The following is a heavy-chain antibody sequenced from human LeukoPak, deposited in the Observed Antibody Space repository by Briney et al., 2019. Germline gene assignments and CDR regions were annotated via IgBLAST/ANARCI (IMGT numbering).Heavy chain of an antibody. J-gene: IGHJ4*02. D-gene: IGHD3-22*01. Sequence: GGSLRLSCAASGFTFSSYSMNWVRQAPGKGLEWVSSISSSSSYIYYADSVKGRFTISRDNAKNSLYLQMNSLRAEDTAVYYCARTYYYDSSGYYSRHFDYWGQGTLVTVSS. V-gene: IGHV3-21*01. CDR1: GFTFSSYS. CDR2: ISSSSSYI. CDR3: ARTYYYDSSGYYSRHFDY.